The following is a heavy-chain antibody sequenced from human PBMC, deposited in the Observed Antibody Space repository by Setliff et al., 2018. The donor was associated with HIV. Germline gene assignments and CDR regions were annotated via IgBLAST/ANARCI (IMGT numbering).Heavy chain of an antibody. J-gene: IGHJ6*03. Sequence: PGGSLRLSCAASGFTFSSYWMHWVRQAPGKGLEWVSAISGSGGSTYYADSVKGRFTISRDNSKNTLYLQMNSLRAEDTAVYYCARGARLLAGYSDRWDYYYMAVWGKGTTVTVSS. D-gene: IGHD6-13*01. V-gene: IGHV3-23*01. CDR1: GFTFSSYW. CDR3: ARGARLLAGYSDRWDYYYMAV. CDR2: ISGSGGST.